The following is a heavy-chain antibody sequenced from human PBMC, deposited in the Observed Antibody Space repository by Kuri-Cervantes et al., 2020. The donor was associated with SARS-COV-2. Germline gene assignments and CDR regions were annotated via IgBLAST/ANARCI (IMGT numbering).Heavy chain of an antibody. CDR1: GFTFSSYD. J-gene: IGHJ3*02. CDR2: IGTAGDT. V-gene: IGHV3-13*01. Sequence: GGSLRLSCAACGFTFSSYDMHWVRQATGKGLEWVSAIGTAGDTYYPGSVKGRFTISRDNAKNSLYLQMNSLRAEDTAVYYCARDFCGSTSCYTSYPGEAFDIWGQGTMVTVSS. D-gene: IGHD2-2*02. CDR3: ARDFCGSTSCYTSYPGEAFDI.